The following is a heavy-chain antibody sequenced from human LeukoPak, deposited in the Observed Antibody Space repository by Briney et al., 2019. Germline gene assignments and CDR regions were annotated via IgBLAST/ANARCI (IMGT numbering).Heavy chain of an antibody. CDR2: IYTSGST. CDR1: GGSISSGSYY. CDR3: ARWAIFGGWFDP. D-gene: IGHD3-10*01. J-gene: IGHJ5*02. Sequence: SETLSLTCTVSGGSISSGSYYWSWIRQPAGKGLKWIGRIYTSGSTNYNPSLKSRVTISVDTSKNQFSLKLSSVTAADTAVYYCARWAIFGGWFDPWGQGTLVTVSS. V-gene: IGHV4-61*02.